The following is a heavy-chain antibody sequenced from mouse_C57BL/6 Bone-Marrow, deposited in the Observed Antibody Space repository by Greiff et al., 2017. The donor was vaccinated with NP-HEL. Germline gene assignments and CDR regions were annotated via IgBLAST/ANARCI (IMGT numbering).Heavy chain of an antibody. CDR1: GYTFTSYW. V-gene: IGHV1-50*01. Sequence: QVQLQQPGAELVKPGASVKLSCKASGYTFTSYWMQWVKQRPGQGLEWIGEIDPSDSYTNYNQKFKGKATLTVDTSSSTAYMQLSSLTSEDSAVYYFAREGVISGGFYGNYVLFAYWGQGTLVTVSA. CDR3: AREGVISGGFYGNYVLFAY. D-gene: IGHD2-1*01. J-gene: IGHJ3*01. CDR2: IDPSDSYT.